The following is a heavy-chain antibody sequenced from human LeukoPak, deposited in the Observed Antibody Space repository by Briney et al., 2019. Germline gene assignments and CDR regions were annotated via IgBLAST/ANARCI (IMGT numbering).Heavy chain of an antibody. CDR2: ISGDGAST. D-gene: IGHD3-10*01. J-gene: IGHJ3*01. V-gene: IGHV3-23*01. CDR3: AKDSYASGRPLHTFDV. Sequence: GGSLRLSCAASGFTFSIHAMTWVRQAPGEGLEWVSGISGDGASTHYAESAKGQFTLSRDNSQNTLFLQMNSLRVEDTAIYYCAKDSYASGRPLHTFDVWGQGTMATVSS. CDR1: GFTFSIHA.